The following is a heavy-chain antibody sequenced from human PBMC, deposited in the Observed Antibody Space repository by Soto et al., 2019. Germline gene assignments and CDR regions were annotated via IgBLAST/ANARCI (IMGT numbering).Heavy chain of an antibody. CDR2: IRNKANSYTT. Sequence: PGGSLRLSCAASGFTFSDHYMDWVRQAPGKGLEWVGRIRNKANSYTTEYAASVKGRFTISRDDSRNSLYLQMNSLKTEDTAMYYCTRAGILTTPYYFDYWGQGTLVTSPQ. D-gene: IGHD2-21*01. CDR1: GFTFSDHY. CDR3: TRAGILTTPYYFDY. J-gene: IGHJ4*02. V-gene: IGHV3-72*01.